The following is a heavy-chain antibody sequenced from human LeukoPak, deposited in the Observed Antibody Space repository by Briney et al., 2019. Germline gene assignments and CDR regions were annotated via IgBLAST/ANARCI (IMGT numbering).Heavy chain of an antibody. J-gene: IGHJ4*02. CDR3: AREISRFGI. CDR1: GFTFSSFG. Sequence: PGGSLRLSCAASGFTFSSFGMHWVRQAPGKGLEWVAVIWYDGSDKYYADSVKGRFTISRDNPNNTLYLQMHSLRAEDTAVYYCAREISRFGIWGQGTLVTVSS. V-gene: IGHV3-33*01. D-gene: IGHD3-16*01. CDR2: IWYDGSDK.